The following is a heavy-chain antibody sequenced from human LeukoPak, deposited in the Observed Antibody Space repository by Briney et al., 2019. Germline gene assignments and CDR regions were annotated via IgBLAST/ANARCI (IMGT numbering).Heavy chain of an antibody. J-gene: IGHJ1*01. Sequence: GASVTVSCKASGCTFTGYYMHWVRQAPGQGLEWMGWINPNSGGTNYAQKFQGRVTMTRDTSISTAYMELSRLKSDDTAVYYCARGYYDGSDFEYFQHWGQGTLVTVSS. V-gene: IGHV1-2*02. D-gene: IGHD3-22*01. CDR3: ARGYYDGSDFEYFQH. CDR2: INPNSGGT. CDR1: GCTFTGYY.